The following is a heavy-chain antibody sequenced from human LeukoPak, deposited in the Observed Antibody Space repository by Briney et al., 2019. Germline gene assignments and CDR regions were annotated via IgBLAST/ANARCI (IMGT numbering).Heavy chain of an antibody. CDR3: AKDTPLVQYYDSPYYFDY. Sequence: GGSLRLSCAASGFTFSSYAMSWVRQAPGKGLEWVSAISGSGGSTYYADSVKGRFTTSRDNSKNTLYLQTNSLRAEDTAVYYCAKDTPLVQYYDSPYYFDYWGQGTLVTVSS. CDR2: ISGSGGST. J-gene: IGHJ4*02. V-gene: IGHV3-23*01. CDR1: GFTFSSYA. D-gene: IGHD3-22*01.